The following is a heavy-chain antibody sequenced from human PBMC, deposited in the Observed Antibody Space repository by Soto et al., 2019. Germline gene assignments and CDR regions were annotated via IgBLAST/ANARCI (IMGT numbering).Heavy chain of an antibody. CDR1: VVSISSYY. CDR2: IYYSGST. Sequence: SETLSLTCTVSVVSISSYYWSWIRHPPGKGLEWIGYIYYSGSTNYNPSLKSRVTISVDTSKNQFSLKLSSVTAADTAVYYCAREPCSTSCYGMEVWEQRTTVTVSS. CDR3: AREPCSTSCYGMEV. V-gene: IGHV4-59*01. J-gene: IGHJ6*01. D-gene: IGHD2-2*01.